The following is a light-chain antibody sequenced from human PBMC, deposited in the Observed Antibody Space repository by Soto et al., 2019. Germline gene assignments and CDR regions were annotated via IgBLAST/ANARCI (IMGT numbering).Light chain of an antibody. CDR1: QSVARD. J-gene: IGKJ2*01. V-gene: IGKV3-20*01. CDR3: QQHTVSMYT. Sequence: EIVLTQSPGTLSLSPGETATLSCRASQSVARDSTWYQHKPGQAPRLLISRASTGATGIPDRFSGSGSGTDFTLTINRLEPEDSAVYYCQQHTVSMYTFGQGTKLEIK. CDR2: RAS.